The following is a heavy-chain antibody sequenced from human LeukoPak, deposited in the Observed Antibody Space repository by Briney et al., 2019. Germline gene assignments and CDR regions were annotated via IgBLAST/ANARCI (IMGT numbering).Heavy chain of an antibody. D-gene: IGHD4-17*01. CDR2: INPNSGGT. J-gene: IGHJ4*02. V-gene: IGHV1-2*02. Sequence: GASVKVSCKASGYTFTGYYMHWVRQAPGQGLEWMGWINPNSGGTNYAQKFQGRVTMTRDTSISTAYMELSRLRSDDTAVYYCARNDMTTVTTWLVDYWGQGTLVTVSS. CDR1: GYTFTGYY. CDR3: ARNDMTTVTTWLVDY.